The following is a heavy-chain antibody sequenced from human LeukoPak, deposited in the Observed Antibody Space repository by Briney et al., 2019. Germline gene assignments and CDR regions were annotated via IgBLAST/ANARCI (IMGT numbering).Heavy chain of an antibody. CDR2: ISYDGSNK. V-gene: IGHV3-30*03. D-gene: IGHD6-19*01. J-gene: IGHJ4*02. CDR3: AREPIAVAATYFDY. Sequence: GGSLRLSCAASGFTFSSYSMNWVRQAPGKGLEWVAVISYDGSNKYYADSVKGRFTISRDNSKNTLYLQMNSLRAEDTAVYYCAREPIAVAATYFDYWGQGTLVTVSS. CDR1: GFTFSSYS.